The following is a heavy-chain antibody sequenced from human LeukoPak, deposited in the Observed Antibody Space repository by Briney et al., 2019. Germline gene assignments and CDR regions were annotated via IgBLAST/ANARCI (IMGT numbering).Heavy chain of an antibody. V-gene: IGHV1-2*02. Sequence: ASVKVSCKASGYTFTGYYMHWVRQAPGQGLEWMGWINPNSGGTNYAQKFQGRVTMTRDTSISTAYMELSRLRSDDTAVYYCARDLSGYCSSTSCLSYKFDYWGQGTLVTVSS. D-gene: IGHD2-2*01. CDR1: GYTFTGYY. CDR2: INPNSGGT. CDR3: ARDLSGYCSSTSCLSYKFDY. J-gene: IGHJ4*02.